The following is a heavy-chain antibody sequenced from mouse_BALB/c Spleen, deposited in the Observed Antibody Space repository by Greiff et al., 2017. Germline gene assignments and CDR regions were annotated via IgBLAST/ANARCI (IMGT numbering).Heavy chain of an antibody. J-gene: IGHJ4*01. Sequence: QVQLQQPGAELVKPGTSVKLSCKASGYNFTSYWINWVKLRPGQGLEWIGDIYPGSGSTNYNEKFKSKATLTVDTSSSTAYMQLSSLASEDSALYYCASAMDYWGQGTSVTVSS. V-gene: IGHV1-55*01. CDR1: GYNFTSYW. CDR2: IYPGSGST. CDR3: ASAMDY.